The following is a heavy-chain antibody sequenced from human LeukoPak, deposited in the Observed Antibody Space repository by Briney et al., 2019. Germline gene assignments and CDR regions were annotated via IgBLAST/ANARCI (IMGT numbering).Heavy chain of an antibody. CDR3: ARVKYNYHRLGYFQH. Sequence: PSETLSLTCAVYGGSFSGYYWSWIRQPPGKGLEWIGEINHSGSTNYNPSLKSRVTISADTSKNQFSLKLSSVTAADTAVYYCARVKYNYHRLGYFQHWGQGTLVTVSS. CDR1: GGSFSGYY. CDR2: INHSGST. V-gene: IGHV4-34*01. J-gene: IGHJ1*01. D-gene: IGHD3-16*01.